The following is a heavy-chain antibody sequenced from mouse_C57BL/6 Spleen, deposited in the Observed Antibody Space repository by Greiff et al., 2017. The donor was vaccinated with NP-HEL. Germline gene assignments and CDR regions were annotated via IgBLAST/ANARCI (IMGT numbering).Heavy chain of an antibody. CDR2: IDPSDSET. D-gene: IGHD2-4*01. Sequence: QVQLQQPGAELVRPGSSVKLSCKASGYTFTSYWMHWVKQRPIQGLEWIGNIDPSDSETHYNQKFKDKATLTVDKSSSTAYMQLSSLTSEDSAVYYCARLPNYEYDGVDYWGQGTTLTVSS. J-gene: IGHJ2*01. CDR1: GYTFTSYW. V-gene: IGHV1-52*01. CDR3: ARLPNYEYDGVDY.